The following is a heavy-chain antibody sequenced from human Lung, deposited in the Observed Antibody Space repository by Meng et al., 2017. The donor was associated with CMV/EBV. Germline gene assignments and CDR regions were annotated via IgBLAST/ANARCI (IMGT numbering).Heavy chain of an antibody. CDR1: GFSLSTDGVG. D-gene: IGHD3-3*01. Sequence: TFSGFSLSTDGVGVGWIRQPPGKALDWFALIYWNDDKRYRPSLRNRLTVTKDTSKNQVVLTMTNMDPVDTATYYCAHRIFWSGYYDYWGQGILVTVSS. CDR3: AHRIFWSGYYDY. V-gene: IGHV2-5*01. J-gene: IGHJ4*02. CDR2: IYWNDDK.